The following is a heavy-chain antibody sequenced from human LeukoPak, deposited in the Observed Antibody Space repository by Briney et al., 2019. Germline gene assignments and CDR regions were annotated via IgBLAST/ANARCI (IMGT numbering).Heavy chain of an antibody. J-gene: IGHJ4*02. CDR1: GFTFSSYG. V-gene: IGHV3-30*18. D-gene: IGHD4-17*01. Sequence: GGSLRLSCAASGFTFSSYGMHWVRQAPGKGLEWVAVISYDGSIKYYADSVKGRFTISRDNSKNTLYLQMHSLRAEDTAVFYCAKAVEGFDYGEPPLFDYWGQGTLVTVSS. CDR3: AKAVEGFDYGEPPLFDY. CDR2: ISYDGSIK.